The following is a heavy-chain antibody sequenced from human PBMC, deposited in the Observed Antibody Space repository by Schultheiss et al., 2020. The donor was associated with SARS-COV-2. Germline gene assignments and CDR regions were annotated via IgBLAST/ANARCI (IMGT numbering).Heavy chain of an antibody. Sequence: ASVKVSCKTSGYTFTGYYIHWVRQAPGLGLEWMGRINPNSGGTNYAQKFQGRVTMTRDTSISTAYMELSRLRSDDTAVYYCARDRGTTGTTPANWFDPWGQGTLVTVSS. J-gene: IGHJ5*02. D-gene: IGHD1-1*01. CDR2: INPNSGGT. CDR3: ARDRGTTGTTPANWFDP. CDR1: GYTFTGYY. V-gene: IGHV1-2*06.